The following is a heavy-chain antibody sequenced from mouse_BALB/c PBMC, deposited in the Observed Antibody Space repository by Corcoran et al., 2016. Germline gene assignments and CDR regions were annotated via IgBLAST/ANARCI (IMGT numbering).Heavy chain of an antibody. D-gene: IGHD3-1*01. Sequence: EVQLQQSGPELVKPGASVKMSCRAAGYTFTSYVMHWVKQTPGRGLEWIGYINPYNDGTKYNEKYKGKATLTSDKSSSTAHVVLSSVTSEDAAVYYCARGAARATLFDYLGPGTLVTVSA. CDR3: ARGAARATLFDY. CDR2: INPYNDGT. CDR1: GYTFTSYV. J-gene: IGHJ3*01. V-gene: IGHV1S136*01.